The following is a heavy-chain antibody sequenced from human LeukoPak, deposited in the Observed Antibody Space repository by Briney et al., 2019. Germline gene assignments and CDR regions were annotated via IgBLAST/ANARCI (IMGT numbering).Heavy chain of an antibody. V-gene: IGHV3-15*01. CDR2: IKSKTDGGTT. CDR1: GFNFRSYW. Sequence: GGSLRLSCATSGFNFRSYWMSWVRQAPGKGLEWVGRIKSKTDGGTTDYAAPVKGRFTVSRDDSKNMLYLQMNSLRAEDTALYYCARDGGSGNFDYWGQGTLVTVSS. CDR3: ARDGGSGNFDY. D-gene: IGHD6-19*01. J-gene: IGHJ4*02.